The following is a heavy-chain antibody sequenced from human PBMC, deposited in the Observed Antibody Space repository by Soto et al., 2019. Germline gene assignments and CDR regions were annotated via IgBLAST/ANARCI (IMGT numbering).Heavy chain of an antibody. V-gene: IGHV1-3*01. D-gene: IGHD2-15*01. CDR2: INAGNGNT. Sequence: ASVKVYCQASGYTFTSYAMHWVRQAPGQRLEWMGWINAGNGNTKYSQKFQGRVTITRDTSASTAYMELSSLRSEDTAVYYCARDRGYCSGGSCYFGYWGQGTLVTVSS. CDR3: ARDRGYCSGGSCYFGY. CDR1: GYTFTSYA. J-gene: IGHJ4*02.